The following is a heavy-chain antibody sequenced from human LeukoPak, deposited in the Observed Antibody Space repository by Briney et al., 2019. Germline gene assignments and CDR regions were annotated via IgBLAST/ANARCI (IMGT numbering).Heavy chain of an antibody. D-gene: IGHD2-2*01. CDR1: GGSFSGYY. J-gene: IGHJ4*02. V-gene: IGHV4-34*01. CDR2: INHSGST. Sequence: SRTLSLTCAVYGGSFSGYYWSWIRQPPGKGLERIGEINHSGSTNYNPSLKSRVTISVDTSKIQFSLKLSSVTAADTAVYYCARRVVVDKTLDYWGQGTLVTVSS. CDR3: ARRVVVDKTLDY.